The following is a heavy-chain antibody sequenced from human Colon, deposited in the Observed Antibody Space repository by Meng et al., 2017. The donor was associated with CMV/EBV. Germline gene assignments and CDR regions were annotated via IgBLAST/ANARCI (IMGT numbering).Heavy chain of an antibody. J-gene: IGHJ5*02. V-gene: IGHV1-2*02. CDR2: IDPNSGGT. Sequence: FTDYYIHWVRQAPGQGLEWIGGIDPNSGGTSDAPKFQGRVTMTGDTSISTAYMELSRLTYDDTAVYYCARGPSTPYSYGSGSSNWFDPWGQGSLVTVSS. CDR3: ARGPSTPYSYGSGSSNWFDP. CDR1: FTDYY. D-gene: IGHD3-10*01.